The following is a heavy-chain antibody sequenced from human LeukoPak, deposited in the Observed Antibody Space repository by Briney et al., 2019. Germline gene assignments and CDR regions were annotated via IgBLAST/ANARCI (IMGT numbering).Heavy chain of an antibody. D-gene: IGHD3-22*01. CDR2: IYTSGST. CDR3: ARVTSSGYYPYYYYYMDV. J-gene: IGHJ6*03. Sequence: MASQTLSLTCTVSGGSISSGSCYWSWIRQPAGKGLEWIGRIYTSGSTNYNPSLKSRVTISVDTSKNQFSLKLSSVTAADTAVYYCARVTSSGYYPYYYYYMDVWGKGTTVTVSS. CDR1: GGSISSGSCY. V-gene: IGHV4-61*02.